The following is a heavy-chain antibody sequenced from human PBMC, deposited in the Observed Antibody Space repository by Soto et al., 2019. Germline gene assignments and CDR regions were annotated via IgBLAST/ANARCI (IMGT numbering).Heavy chain of an antibody. V-gene: IGHV4-30-2*01. Sequence: SETLSLTCGVSGDSISNDEYSWSWIRQPPGRGLEWLGYIYHTGSTYYIPSLESRLTMSLDRSKNHFSLRLTSVTAADTAVYYCARILVPGNWFDPWGQGVLVTVPS. CDR1: GDSISNDEYS. J-gene: IGHJ5*02. CDR3: ARILVPGNWFDP. D-gene: IGHD2-15*01. CDR2: IYHTGST.